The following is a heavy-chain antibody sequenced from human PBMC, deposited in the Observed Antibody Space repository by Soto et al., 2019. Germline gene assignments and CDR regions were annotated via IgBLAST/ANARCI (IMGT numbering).Heavy chain of an antibody. CDR3: ARGTYYGSGNVDLDV. CDR2: IIPIFGTA. J-gene: IGHJ6*02. Sequence: EASVKVSCKASGGTFSSYAISWVRQAPGQGLEWMGGIIPIFGTANYAQKFQGRVTITADKSTSTAYMELSSLRSEDTAVYYCARGTYYGSGNVDLDVWGQGTTVTVSS. D-gene: IGHD3-10*01. V-gene: IGHV1-69*06. CDR1: GGTFSSYA.